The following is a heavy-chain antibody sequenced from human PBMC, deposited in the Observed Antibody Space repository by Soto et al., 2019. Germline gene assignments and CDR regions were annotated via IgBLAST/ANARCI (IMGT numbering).Heavy chain of an antibody. V-gene: IGHV3-48*02. CDR1: GFTFSSYS. D-gene: IGHD3-16*01. J-gene: IGHJ6*02. CDR2: ISSSSSTI. CDR3: ARDRRNIDYVWGSYRGDYYYGMDV. Sequence: PAGSLRLSCAASGFTFSSYSMNWVRQAPGKGLEWVSYISSSSSTIYYADSVKGRFTISRDNAKNSLYLQMNSLRDEDTAVYYCARDRRNIDYVWGSYRGDYYYGMDVWGQGTTVTVS.